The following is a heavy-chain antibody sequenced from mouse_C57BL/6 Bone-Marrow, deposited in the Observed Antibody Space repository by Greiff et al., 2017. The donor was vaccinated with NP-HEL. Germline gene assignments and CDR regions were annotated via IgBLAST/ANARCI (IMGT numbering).Heavy chain of an antibody. CDR2: ISDGGSYP. Sequence: EVQLVESGGGLVKPGGSLKLSCAASGFTFSSYAMSWVRQTPEKRLEWVATISDGGSYPYYPDNVKGRFPISRDNAKNNLYLQMSHLKSEDAAMYYCGRNRGGRGFADWGQGTLVTVSA. V-gene: IGHV5-4*01. J-gene: IGHJ3*01. CDR1: GFTFSSYA. CDR3: GRNRGGRGFAD. D-gene: IGHD3-1*01.